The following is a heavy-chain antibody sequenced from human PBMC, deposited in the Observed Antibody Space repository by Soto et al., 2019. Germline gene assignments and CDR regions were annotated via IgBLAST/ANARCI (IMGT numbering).Heavy chain of an antibody. Sequence: VGSLRLSCTGSGFPFSAYNINWVRQAPGKGLEWVSSITVGSSHIYQPNSMKGRFTISRDDAKNSVYLQIDSLRDEDTALYYCSRSPEVGVRGAYWGQGTLVTVSS. D-gene: IGHD3-16*01. CDR2: ITVGSSHI. J-gene: IGHJ4*02. CDR3: SRSPEVGVRGAY. V-gene: IGHV3-21*01. CDR1: GFPFSAYN.